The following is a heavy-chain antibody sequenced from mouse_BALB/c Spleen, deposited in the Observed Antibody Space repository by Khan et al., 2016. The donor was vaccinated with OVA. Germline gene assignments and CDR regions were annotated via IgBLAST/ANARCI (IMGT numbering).Heavy chain of an antibody. Sequence: VQLQQSGAELAKPGASVKMSCKASGYTFINYWILWVKQRPGQGLEWIGYINPSTGYTEYNQNFKAKATLTADKSSSTAYMQLSSLTSEDSAVYYCARRGLLWDCDYWGQGTTLTVSS. CDR2: INPSTGYT. V-gene: IGHV1-7*01. J-gene: IGHJ2*01. CDR3: ARRGLLWDCDY. CDR1: GYTFINYW. D-gene: IGHD2-1*01.